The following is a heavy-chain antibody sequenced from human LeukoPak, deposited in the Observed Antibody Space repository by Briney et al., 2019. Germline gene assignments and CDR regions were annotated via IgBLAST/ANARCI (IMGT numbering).Heavy chain of an antibody. V-gene: IGHV4-39*01. CDR3: ARRSSSAWVFDY. D-gene: IGHD6-19*01. Sequence: SETLSLTCTVSGGSINSSSYYWGWIGQPPGKGLEWIGSIYYSGSTYYKPSLKSRVTISVDMSKNQFSLRLTSVTAADTAVYYCARRSSSAWVFDYWGQGTLVTVSS. CDR1: GGSINSSSYY. J-gene: IGHJ4*02. CDR2: IYYSGST.